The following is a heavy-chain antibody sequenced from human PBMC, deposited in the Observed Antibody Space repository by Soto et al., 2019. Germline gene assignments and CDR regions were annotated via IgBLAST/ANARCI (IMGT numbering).Heavy chain of an antibody. CDR1: GFTFSSYA. CDR2: ISGSGGST. CDR3: ASRSSGWYFDY. J-gene: IGHJ4*02. D-gene: IGHD6-19*01. Sequence: GGSLRLSCAASGFTFSSYAMNWVRQAPGKGLEWVSVISGSGGSTYYADSVKGRFTISRDNSKNTLYLQMNSLRAEDTAVYYCASRSSGWYFDYWGQGTLVTVAS. V-gene: IGHV3-23*01.